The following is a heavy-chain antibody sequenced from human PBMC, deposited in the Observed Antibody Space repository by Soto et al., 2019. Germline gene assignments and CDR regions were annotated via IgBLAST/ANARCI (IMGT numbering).Heavy chain of an antibody. CDR2: IYYSGST. V-gene: IGHV4-30-4*01. CDR1: GGSISSGDYY. D-gene: IGHD2-2*01. CDR3: AREKKGCSSTSCYFSPGSYYYCGMDV. Sequence: PSETLSLTCTVSGGSISSGDYYWSWIRQPPGKGLEWIGYIYYSGSTYYNPSLKSRVTISVDTSKNQFSLKLSSVTAADTAVYYCAREKKGCSSTSCYFSPGSYYYCGMDVWGQGTTVTVSS. J-gene: IGHJ6*02.